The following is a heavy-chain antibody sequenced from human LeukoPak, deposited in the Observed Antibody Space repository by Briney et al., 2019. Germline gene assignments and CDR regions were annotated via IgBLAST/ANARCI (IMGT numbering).Heavy chain of an antibody. D-gene: IGHD3-10*01. CDR3: ARGVGELLPDS. Sequence: GGSLRLSCAASGFTFSTYSMNWVRQAPGKGLEWISYISSSTTTMYYADSVKGRFTISRENAKNSLYLQMNCLRAEDTAVYYCARGVGELLPDSWGQGTLVTVSS. V-gene: IGHV3-48*01. J-gene: IGHJ4*02. CDR2: ISSSTTTM. CDR1: GFTFSTYS.